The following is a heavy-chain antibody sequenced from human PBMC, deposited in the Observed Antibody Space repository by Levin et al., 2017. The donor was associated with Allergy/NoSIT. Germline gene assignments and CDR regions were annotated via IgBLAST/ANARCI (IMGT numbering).Heavy chain of an antibody. V-gene: IGHV3-33*01. Sequence: GESLKISCAASGFTFSSYGMHWVRQAPGKGLEWVAVIWYDGSNKYYADSVKGRFTISRDNSKNTLYLQMNSLRAEDTAVYYCARIDSSGYSLIDDRWGQGTLVTVSS. CDR2: IWYDGSNK. CDR1: GFTFSSYG. D-gene: IGHD3-22*01. CDR3: ARIDSSGYSLIDDR. J-gene: IGHJ4*02.